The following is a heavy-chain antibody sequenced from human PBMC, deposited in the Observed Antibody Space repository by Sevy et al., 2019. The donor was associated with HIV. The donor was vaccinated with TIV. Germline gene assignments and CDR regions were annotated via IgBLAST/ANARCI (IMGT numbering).Heavy chain of an antibody. D-gene: IGHD3-22*01. J-gene: IGHJ5*02. CDR2: IWCDGTDT. CDR3: ARVDANYDKGFDP. CDR1: GFTFSDYG. V-gene: IGHV3-30*02. Sequence: GESLKISCTASGFTFSDYGMHWVRQAPGKGLDWVAFIWCDGTDTYYTDSVKGRFTISRDNSENKLFLQMNSLRPEDTAVYYCARVDANYDKGFDPWGQGTLVTVSS.